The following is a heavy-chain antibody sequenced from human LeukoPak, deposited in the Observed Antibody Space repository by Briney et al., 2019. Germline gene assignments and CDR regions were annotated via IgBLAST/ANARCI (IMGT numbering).Heavy chain of an antibody. Sequence: SETLSLTSTVSAGSISGHSWIWLGQPPGQGLEFFAHIYINGNTDVHPSLKSRVTISVDPSKNQFSLKLSSVTAADTAVYYCASRRGDMTTIPDYHYYYMDVWGKGTTVTVSS. CDR3: ASRRGDMTTIPDYHYYYMDV. CDR2: IYINGNT. D-gene: IGHD5-24*01. J-gene: IGHJ6*03. V-gene: IGHV4-4*09. CDR1: AGSISGHS.